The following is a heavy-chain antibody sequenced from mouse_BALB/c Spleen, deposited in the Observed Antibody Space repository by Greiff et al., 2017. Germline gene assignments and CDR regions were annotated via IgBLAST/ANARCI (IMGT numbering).Heavy chain of an antibody. D-gene: IGHD2-2*01. V-gene: IGHV5-17*02. J-gene: IGHJ2*01. CDR3: ARWGGYPYYLDY. CDR2: ISSGSSTI. Sequence: EVQLQESGGGLVQPGGSRKLSCAASGFTFSSFGMHWVRQAPEKGLEWVAYISSGSSTIYYADTVKGRFTISRDNPKNTLFLQMTSLRSEDTAMYYCARWGGYPYYLDYWGQGTTLTVSS. CDR1: GFTFSSFG.